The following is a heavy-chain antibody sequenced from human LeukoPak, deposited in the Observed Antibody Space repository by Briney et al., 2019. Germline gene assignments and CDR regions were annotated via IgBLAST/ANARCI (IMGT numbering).Heavy chain of an antibody. D-gene: IGHD6-19*01. CDR1: GFTFSDYY. CDR2: ISISGITI. V-gene: IGHV3-11*01. Sequence: GGSLRLSCAASGFTFSDYYMSSSRQAPWKGLGWVSYISISGITIYYADSVKGRFTISRDNAKNSLYLQMNSLRAEATAVYYCARGVDDIAVAGHFDYWGQGTLVTVSS. CDR3: ARGVDDIAVAGHFDY. J-gene: IGHJ4*02.